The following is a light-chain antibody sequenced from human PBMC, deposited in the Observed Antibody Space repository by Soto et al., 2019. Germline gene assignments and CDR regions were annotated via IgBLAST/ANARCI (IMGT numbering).Light chain of an antibody. CDR1: NSDVGGYDR. J-gene: IGLJ3*02. Sequence: QSALTQPASVSGSPGQSITFSCTGTNSDVGGYDRVSWYQQHQGKAPTLMIYEVNQRPSGVSNRFSGSTSGNTASLTIAGLQSEGEADYYCCSSVGGPIWVFGGGTKVTVL. CDR3: CSSVGGPIWV. V-gene: IGLV2-23*02. CDR2: EVN.